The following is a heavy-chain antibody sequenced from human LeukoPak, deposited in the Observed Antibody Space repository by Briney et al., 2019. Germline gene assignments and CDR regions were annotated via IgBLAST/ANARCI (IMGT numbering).Heavy chain of an antibody. J-gene: IGHJ4*02. CDR3: ARVAPDFWSGYSDY. Sequence: AGSLRLSCAASGFTFSSYWMHWVRQAPGKGLVWVSRINSDGSSTSYADSVKGRFTISRDNAKNTLYLQMNSLRAEDTAVYYCARVAPDFWSGYSDYWGQGTLVTVSS. V-gene: IGHV3-74*01. CDR1: GFTFSSYW. CDR2: INSDGSST. D-gene: IGHD3-3*01.